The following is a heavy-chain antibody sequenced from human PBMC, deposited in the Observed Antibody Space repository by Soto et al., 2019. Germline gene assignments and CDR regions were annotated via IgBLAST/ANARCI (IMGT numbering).Heavy chain of an antibody. CDR2: IYHSGST. CDR1: GGSISSGGYS. CDR3: ARIVDIVATGFWFDP. Sequence: SETLSLTCAVSGGSISSGGYSWSWIRQPPGKGLEWIGYIYHSGSTYYNPSLKSRVTISVDRSKNQFSLKLSSVTAADTAVYYCARIVDIVATGFWFDPWGQGTLVTVSS. V-gene: IGHV4-30-2*01. J-gene: IGHJ5*02. D-gene: IGHD5-12*01.